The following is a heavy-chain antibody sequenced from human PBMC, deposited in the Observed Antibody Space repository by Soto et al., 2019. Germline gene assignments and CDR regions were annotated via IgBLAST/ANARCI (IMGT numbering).Heavy chain of an antibody. V-gene: IGHV1-69*01. CDR1: GGTFNNYG. D-gene: IGHD5-18*01. CDR3: ARAAYTSMATYCLDP. CDR2: IIPIFGTP. Sequence: QVQLVQSGAEVKKPGSSVKVSCKASGGTFNNYGISWVRQAPGQGLEWVGGIIPIFGTPNYAQKFQGRVTITADGSTSTAYTELSSLISEDTAVYYCARAAYTSMATYCLDPWGQGTLVTVSS. J-gene: IGHJ5*02.